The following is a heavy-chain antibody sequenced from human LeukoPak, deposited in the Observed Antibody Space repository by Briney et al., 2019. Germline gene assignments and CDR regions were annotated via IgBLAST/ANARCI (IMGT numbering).Heavy chain of an antibody. CDR2: IYYSGST. Sequence: PSETLSLTCTVSGGSISSYYWSWIRQPPGKGLERIGYIYYSGSTNYNPSLKSRVTISVDTSKNQFSLKLSSVTAADTAVYYCARSLTYWGQGTLVTVSS. CDR3: ARSLTY. J-gene: IGHJ4*02. V-gene: IGHV4-59*01. CDR1: GGSISSYY. D-gene: IGHD3-16*02.